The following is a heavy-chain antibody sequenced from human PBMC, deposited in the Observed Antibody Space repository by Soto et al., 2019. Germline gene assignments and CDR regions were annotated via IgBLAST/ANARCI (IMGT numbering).Heavy chain of an antibody. J-gene: IGHJ4*02. CDR2: MYAGNGNT. CDR1: GYTFTDYT. V-gene: IGHV1-3*01. CDR3: AREVRGVAFCDF. Sequence: QVLLVQSGAEVKKPGASVTVSCKASGYTFTDYTMHWVRQAPGQSLEWMGWMYAGNGNTKYSEKFQGRVTITRDPSASTAYRELSSLTSEDTAVYYCAREVRGVAFCDFWGQGTLVTVSS. D-gene: IGHD3-10*01.